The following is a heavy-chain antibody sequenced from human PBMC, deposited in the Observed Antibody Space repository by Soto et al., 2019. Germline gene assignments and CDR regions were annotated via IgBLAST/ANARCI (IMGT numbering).Heavy chain of an antibody. J-gene: IGHJ4*02. CDR1: GFTFSCYA. D-gene: IGHD2-21*02. CDR2: ISRSGDGT. V-gene: IGHV3-23*01. CDR3: AKDWRLDY. Sequence: VESLRHSSASSGFTFSCYAMNWVRQAPGKGLEWVSDISRSGDGTHYADSVKGRFTISRDNSKNTLYLQMNSLRAEDTAVYYCAKDWRLDYWGQGT.